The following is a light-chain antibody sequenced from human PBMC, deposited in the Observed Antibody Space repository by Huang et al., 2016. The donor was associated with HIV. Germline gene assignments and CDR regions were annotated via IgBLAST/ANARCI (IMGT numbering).Light chain of an antibody. V-gene: IGKV3-15*01. CDR3: QQYNNWLA. Sequence: EIVMTQSPATLSVSPGERATLSCRASQTVNSNLAWYHHKTGQAPRILIYGASTRATGVPTRFSGSGSGTKFTLTISSLQSVDFAVYYCQQYNNWLAFGQGTKVEIK. CDR1: QTVNSN. J-gene: IGKJ1*01. CDR2: GAS.